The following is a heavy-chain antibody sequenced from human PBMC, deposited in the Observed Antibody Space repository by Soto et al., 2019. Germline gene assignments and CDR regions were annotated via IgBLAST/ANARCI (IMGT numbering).Heavy chain of an antibody. CDR3: EHSRYCSSTSCYVPLVYYFDY. J-gene: IGHJ4*02. CDR2: IYWDDK. Sequence: QITLKESGPTLVKPTQTLTLTCTFSGFSLSTSGVGVGWIRQPPGKALEWLALIYWDDKRYSPSLKSRLTITKDTSKNQVVLTMTNMDTVDTAPYYCEHSRYCSSTSCYVPLVYYFDYWGQGTLVTVSS. D-gene: IGHD2-2*01. V-gene: IGHV2-5*01. CDR1: GFSLSTSGVG.